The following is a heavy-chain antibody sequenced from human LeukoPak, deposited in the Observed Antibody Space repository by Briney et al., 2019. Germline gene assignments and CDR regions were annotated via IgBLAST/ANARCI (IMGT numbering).Heavy chain of an antibody. Sequence: ASVKVSCKVSGYTLTELSMHWVRQAPGKGLEWMGGFDPEDGETFYAQKFQGRVTMTEDTSTDTAYMELSSLRSEDTAVYYCATYGRGYQNWFDPWGQGTLVTVSS. CDR3: ATYGRGYQNWFDP. CDR1: GYTLTELS. CDR2: FDPEDGET. J-gene: IGHJ5*02. D-gene: IGHD3-22*01. V-gene: IGHV1-24*01.